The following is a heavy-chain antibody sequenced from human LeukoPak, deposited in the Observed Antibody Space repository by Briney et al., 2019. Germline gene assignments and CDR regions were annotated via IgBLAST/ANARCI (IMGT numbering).Heavy chain of an antibody. V-gene: IGHV3-48*03. D-gene: IGHD3-10*01. CDR1: GFTFSSYE. CDR3: AKEPQGYGSGSYLWFDP. Sequence: GGSLRLSCAASGFTFSSYEMNWVRQAPGKGLEWVSYISSSGSTIYYADSVKGRFTISRDNAKNSLYLQMNSLRAEDTALYYCAKEPQGYGSGSYLWFDPWGQGTLVTVSS. CDR2: ISSSGSTI. J-gene: IGHJ5*02.